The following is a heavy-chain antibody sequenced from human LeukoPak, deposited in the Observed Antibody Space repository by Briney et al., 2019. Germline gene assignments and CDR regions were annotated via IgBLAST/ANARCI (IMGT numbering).Heavy chain of an antibody. CDR2: INQDGSEK. J-gene: IGHJ3*02. Sequence: GGSLRLSCAASGFTFSSYWMSWVRQAPGRGVEWVANINQDGSEKYYVDSVKDRFTISRDIARNSLSLQMNSLSAEVTAVSYCARDYRGSGSFDAFDIWGQGTMVTVSS. D-gene: IGHD3-10*01. V-gene: IGHV3-7*04. CDR3: ARDYRGSGSFDAFDI. CDR1: GFTFSSYW.